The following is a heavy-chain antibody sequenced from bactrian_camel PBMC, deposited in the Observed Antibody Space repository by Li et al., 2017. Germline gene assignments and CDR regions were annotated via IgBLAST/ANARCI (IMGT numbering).Heavy chain of an antibody. V-gene: IGHV3S55*01. CDR3: VKDTFDVLASRAIFGS. CDR2: IGSDGST. CDR1: GYTLGSYC. D-gene: IGHD6*01. Sequence: HVQLVESGGGSVQSGGSLTLSCAPYGYTLGSYCMAWFRQAPGKEREGVAAIGSDGSTSYADSVKGRFTISRDNAENTVYLQMNSLKPEDMGVYYCVKDTFDVLASRAIFGSWGQGTQVTVS. J-gene: IGHJ6*01.